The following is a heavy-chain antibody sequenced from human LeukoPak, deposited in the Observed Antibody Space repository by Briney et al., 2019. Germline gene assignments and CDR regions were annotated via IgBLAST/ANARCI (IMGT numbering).Heavy chain of an antibody. D-gene: IGHD6-13*01. CDR3: ARLGGGSSWSNFDF. V-gene: IGHV1-2*02. Sequence: ASVKVSCKASGYTFTGYYMHWVRQAPGQGLEWMGWISPNSGATNYAQNFQARVTMTGDTFISTAYMELSSLRSDDTAVYYCARLGGGSSWSNFDFWGQGTLVTVSS. J-gene: IGHJ4*02. CDR1: GYTFTGYY. CDR2: ISPNSGAT.